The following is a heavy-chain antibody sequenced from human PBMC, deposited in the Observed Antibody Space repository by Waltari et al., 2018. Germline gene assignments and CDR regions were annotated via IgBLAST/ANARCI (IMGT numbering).Heavy chain of an antibody. CDR1: GGSFSGYY. CDR3: ARGPYILTGSRVPLFRY. V-gene: IGHV4-34*01. CDR2: INHSGST. J-gene: IGHJ4*02. Sequence: QVQLQQWGAGLLKPSETLSLTCAVYGGSFSGYYWSWIRQPPGKGLEWIGEINHSGSTNYNPSLKSRVTISVDTSKNQFSLKLSSVTAADTAVYYCARGPYILTGSRVPLFRYWGQGTLVTVSS. D-gene: IGHD3-9*01.